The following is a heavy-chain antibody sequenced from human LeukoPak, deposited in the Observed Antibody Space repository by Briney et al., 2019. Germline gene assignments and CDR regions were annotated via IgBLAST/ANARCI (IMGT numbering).Heavy chain of an antibody. CDR3: ARDPGRGYFSMFYFDY. D-gene: IGHD3-22*01. J-gene: IGHJ4*02. CDR2: FYHSGST. V-gene: IGHV4-38-2*02. CDR1: GYSISSGYY. Sequence: SETLSLTCTVSGYSISSGYYWGWIRQPPGKGLEWMGSFYHSGSTYYNPSLKSRVTISEDTSKNQFSLKLSSVTAADTAVYYCARDPGRGYFSMFYFDYWGQGTLVTVSS.